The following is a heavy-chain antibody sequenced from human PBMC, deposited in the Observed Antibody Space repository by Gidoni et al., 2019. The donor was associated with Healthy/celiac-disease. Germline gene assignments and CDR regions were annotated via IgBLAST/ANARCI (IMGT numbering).Heavy chain of an antibody. CDR2: INHSGST. V-gene: IGHV4-34*01. CDR3: ASREGGYCSSTSCRSGNYYYYYMDV. D-gene: IGHD2-2*01. CDR1: VGSFSGYY. J-gene: IGHJ6*03. Sequence: QVQLQQWGAGLLKPSETLSLTCAVYVGSFSGYYWSWIRPPPGKGLEWSGEINHSGSTNYTPTLKSRVTISGDTTKNQFSLKLSSVTAADTAVYYCASREGGYCSSTSCRSGNYYYYYMDVWGKGTTVTVSS.